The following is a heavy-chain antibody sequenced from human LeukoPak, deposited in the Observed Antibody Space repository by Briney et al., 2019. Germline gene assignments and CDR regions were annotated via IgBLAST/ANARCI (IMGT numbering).Heavy chain of an antibody. V-gene: IGHV4-39*01. CDR1: GGSISSSSYY. D-gene: IGHD2-15*01. J-gene: IGHJ4*02. CDR3: ARRYADSGFDY. CDR2: IYYSGST. Sequence: SETLSLTCTVSGGSISSSSYYWGWIRQPPGKGLEWIGSIYYSGSTYYNPSLKSRVTISADTSKNQFSLKLSSVTAADTAVYYCARRYADSGFDYWGQGTLVTVSS.